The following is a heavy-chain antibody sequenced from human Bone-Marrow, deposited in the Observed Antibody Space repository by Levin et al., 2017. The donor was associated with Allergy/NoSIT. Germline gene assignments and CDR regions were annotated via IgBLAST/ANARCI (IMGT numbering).Heavy chain of an antibody. CDR3: ARENGVRGVDPYNWFDP. V-gene: IGHV4-31*03. D-gene: IGHD3-10*01. Sequence: LRLSCTVSGGSITSGSYYWTWIRLHPEKGLEWIGYIDYTGYNNYNPSLESRITISVDTSNNQFSLKMTDVTAADTALYFCARENGVRGVDPYNWFDPWGQGTLVIVSS. J-gene: IGHJ5*02. CDR2: IDYTGYN. CDR1: GGSITSGSYY.